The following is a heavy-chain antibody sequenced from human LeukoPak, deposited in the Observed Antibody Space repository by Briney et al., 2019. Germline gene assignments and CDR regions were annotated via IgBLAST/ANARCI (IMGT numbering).Heavy chain of an antibody. Sequence: QPGRSLRLSCAASGFTFSSYAMHWVRQAPGKGLEWVAVISYDGSNKYYADSVKGRFTISRDNSKNTLYLQMNSLRAEDTAVYYCARASLGTMVRGVIRYYYMDVWGKGTAVTISS. D-gene: IGHD3-10*01. V-gene: IGHV3-30*04. CDR3: ARASLGTMVRGVIRYYYMDV. J-gene: IGHJ6*03. CDR1: GFTFSSYA. CDR2: ISYDGSNK.